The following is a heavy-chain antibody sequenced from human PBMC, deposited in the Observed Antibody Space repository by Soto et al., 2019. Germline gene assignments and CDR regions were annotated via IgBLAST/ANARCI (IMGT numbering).Heavy chain of an antibody. V-gene: IGHV3-74*03. CDR2: VSSEGSST. CDR3: TRPGYNYGLDY. Sequence: GGSLRLSCAASGFTFSSYRMHWVRQAPGKGLVWVSRVSSEGSSTMYADSVKGRFTISRDNAKNTLYLQMNNLRAEDTAVYYCTRPGYNYGLDYWGQGALVNVS. J-gene: IGHJ4*02. D-gene: IGHD5-18*01. CDR1: GFTFSSYR.